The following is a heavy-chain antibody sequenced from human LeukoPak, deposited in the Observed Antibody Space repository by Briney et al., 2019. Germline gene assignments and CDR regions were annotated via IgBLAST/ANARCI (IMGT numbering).Heavy chain of an antibody. CDR1: GYTFTGYY. J-gene: IGHJ4*02. D-gene: IGHD6-19*01. CDR3: ARTGYSSGWYGFDY. CDR2: INPNSGGT. Sequence: GASVKVSCKASGYTFTGYYMHRVRQAPGQGLEWMGWINPNSGGTNYAQKFQGWVTMTRDTSISTAYMELSRLRSDDTAVYYCARTGYSSGWYGFDYWGQGTLVTVSS. V-gene: IGHV1-2*04.